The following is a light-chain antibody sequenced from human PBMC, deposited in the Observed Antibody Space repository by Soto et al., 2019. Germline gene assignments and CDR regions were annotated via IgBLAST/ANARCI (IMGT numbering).Light chain of an antibody. CDR2: HTS. CDR1: QNVTNS. V-gene: IGKV3-11*01. Sequence: EIVLTQSPATLSLSPGERATLSCRASQNVTNSLAWYQQRPGQAPRLLIYHTSNGSTVIPARVSGSASGTDFRLIISSLDHEDREGYYWQRRYAWPTFGDGTKGEIK. J-gene: IGKJ4*01. CDR3: QRRYAWPT.